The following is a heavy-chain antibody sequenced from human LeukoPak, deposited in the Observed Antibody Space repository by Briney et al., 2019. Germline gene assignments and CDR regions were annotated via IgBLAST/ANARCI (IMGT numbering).Heavy chain of an antibody. CDR3: ARVGYSYGYPFDY. D-gene: IGHD5-18*01. V-gene: IGHV3-23*01. CDR2: ISGSGGST. Sequence: GGSLRLSCAASGFTFSSYAMNWVRQAAGKGLEWVSGISGSGGSTYYADSVKGRFTISRDNSKNTLYLQMNSLRAEDTAVYYCARVGYSYGYPFDYWGQGTLVTVSS. CDR1: GFTFSSYA. J-gene: IGHJ4*02.